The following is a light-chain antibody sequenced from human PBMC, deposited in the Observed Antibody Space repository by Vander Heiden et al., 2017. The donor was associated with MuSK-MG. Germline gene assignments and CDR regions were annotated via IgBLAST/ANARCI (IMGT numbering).Light chain of an antibody. Sequence: EIVMTQSPATLSVSPGERATLSCRASQSVSSYLAWYQQKPGQAPRLLMYGASTRATGIPDRFSGSGYGTEFTLTISSRQSEDFAVYYCQQDNSWWTFGQGTKVEIK. CDR1: QSVSSY. J-gene: IGKJ1*01. V-gene: IGKV3-15*01. CDR3: QQDNSWWT. CDR2: GAS.